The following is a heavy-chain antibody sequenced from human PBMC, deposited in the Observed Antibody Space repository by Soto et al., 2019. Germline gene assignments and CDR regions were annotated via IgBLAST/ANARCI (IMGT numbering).Heavy chain of an antibody. Sequence: GGSLRLSCAASGFTFVNYAMNWVRQAPGKGLEWVSGLSGSGTSTYYADSVKGRFTISRDNSRDTLFLQMNSLTADDTAVYYCAKATTNGGWFNPFDSWGQGALVTVSS. V-gene: IGHV3-23*01. J-gene: IGHJ4*02. CDR3: AKATTNGGWFNPFDS. CDR2: LSGSGTST. CDR1: GFTFVNYA. D-gene: IGHD6-19*01.